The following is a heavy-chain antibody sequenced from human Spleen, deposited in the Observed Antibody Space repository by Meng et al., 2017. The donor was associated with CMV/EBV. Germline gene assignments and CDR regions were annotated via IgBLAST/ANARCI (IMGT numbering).Heavy chain of an antibody. CDR2: IYSGGST. CDR1: AFTVSSNY. Sequence: GGSLRLSCAASAFTVSSNYMSWVRQAPGKGLEWVSVIYSGGSTYYADSVKGRFTISRDSSKNTLYLQMNSLRAEDTAVYYCARDHTGSGWPPDYWGQGTLVTVSS. CDR3: ARDHTGSGWPPDY. D-gene: IGHD6-19*01. V-gene: IGHV3-66*02. J-gene: IGHJ4*02.